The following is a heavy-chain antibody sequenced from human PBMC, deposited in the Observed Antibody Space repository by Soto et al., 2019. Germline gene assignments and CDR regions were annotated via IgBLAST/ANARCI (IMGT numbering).Heavy chain of an antibody. CDR3: AHRVLRTVFGLVTTTAIYFDF. CDR2: IFWDDDK. D-gene: IGHD3-3*01. V-gene: IGHV2-5*02. J-gene: IGHJ4*02. CDR1: GFSLTTSGVG. Sequence: QITLNESGPTQVKPRQTLTLTWTFSGFSLTTSGVGVGCIRQSPGKVPEWLALIFWDDDKRYSPSLKSRLTITKETSKNQVVLTMADLDPAETATYYCAHRVLRTVFGLVTTTAIYFDFWGQGTPVAVSS.